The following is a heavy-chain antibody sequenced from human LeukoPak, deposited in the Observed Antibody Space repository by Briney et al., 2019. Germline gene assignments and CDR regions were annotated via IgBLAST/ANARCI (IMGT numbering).Heavy chain of an antibody. CDR3: ARRYRDGYTNFDY. V-gene: IGHV4-34*01. Sequence: PSETLSLTCAVYGGSFSGYYWSWIRQPPGKGLEWIGEINHSGSTDYNPSLKSRVTISVDTSKNQFSLKLSSVTAADTAVYYCARRYRDGYTNFDYWGQGTLVTVSS. CDR1: GGSFSGYY. CDR2: INHSGST. J-gene: IGHJ4*02. D-gene: IGHD5-24*01.